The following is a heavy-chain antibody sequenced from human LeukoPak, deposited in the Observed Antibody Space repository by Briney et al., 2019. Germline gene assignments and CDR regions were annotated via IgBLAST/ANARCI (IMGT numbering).Heavy chain of an antibody. CDR2: ISAYNGNT. J-gene: IGHJ5*02. CDR3: ARECSGGSCYPNWFDP. Sequence: ASVKVSCKASGYTFTSYGISWVRQAPGQGLEWMGWISAYNGNTNYAQKLQGRVTMTTDTPTSTAYMELRSLRSDDTAVYYCARECSGGSCYPNWFDPWGQGTLVTVSS. CDR1: GYTFTSYG. V-gene: IGHV1-18*01. D-gene: IGHD2-15*01.